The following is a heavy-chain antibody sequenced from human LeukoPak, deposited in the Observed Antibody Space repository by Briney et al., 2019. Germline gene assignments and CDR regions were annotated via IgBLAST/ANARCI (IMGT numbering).Heavy chain of an antibody. Sequence: PSETLSLTCTVSGGSISGYFWTWIRQPAGKGLEWIGRIYSSGSNNYNPSRRSRVTMLLDTSKNHFPLTLTSVTAADTAVYYCAREPTSGREPTSGRPLDYWGQGTLVTVSS. J-gene: IGHJ4*02. V-gene: IGHV4-4*07. D-gene: IGHD5-12*01. CDR3: AREPTSGREPTSGRPLDY. CDR2: IYSSGSN. CDR1: GGSISGYF.